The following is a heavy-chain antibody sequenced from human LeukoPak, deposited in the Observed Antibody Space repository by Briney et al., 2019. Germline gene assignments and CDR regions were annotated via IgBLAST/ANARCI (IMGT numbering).Heavy chain of an antibody. CDR1: GFTFDDYA. CDR2: ISWNSGSI. D-gene: IGHD2-2*01. V-gene: IGHV3-9*01. J-gene: IGHJ4*02. Sequence: GGSLRLSCAASGFTFDDYAMHWVRRAPGKGLEWVSGISWNSGSIGYADSVKGRFTISRDNAKNSLYLQMNSLRPEDTSVYFCARSPTSWYFDYWGQGTLVTVSS. CDR3: ARSPTSWYFDY.